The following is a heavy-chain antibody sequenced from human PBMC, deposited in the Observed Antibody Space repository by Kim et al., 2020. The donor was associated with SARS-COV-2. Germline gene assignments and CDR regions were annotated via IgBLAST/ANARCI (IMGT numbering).Heavy chain of an antibody. CDR1: GGSFSGFY. CDR3: ARAGGSHRGPREAFDI. CDR2: INHSGST. J-gene: IGHJ3*02. Sequence: SETLSLTCAVYGGSFSGFYWSWIRQPPGKGLEWIGEINHSGSTNYNPSLKSRVTISVDTSKNQFSLKLSSVTAADTAVYYCARAGGSHRGPREAFDIWGQGTMVTVSS. D-gene: IGHD1-26*01. V-gene: IGHV4-34*01.